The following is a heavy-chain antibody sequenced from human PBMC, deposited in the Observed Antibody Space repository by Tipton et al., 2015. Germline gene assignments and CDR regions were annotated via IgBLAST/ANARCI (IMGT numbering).Heavy chain of an antibody. V-gene: IGHV3-48*02. CDR2: ITPSGSAI. Sequence: SLRLSCAASGFIFSSYGLNWVRQAPGKGLEWVSYITPSGSAIYYADSVRGRFTISRDNAKNSLYLQMNSLRDEDTAVYYCARLGFYYYYGMDVWGQGTTVTVSS. CDR3: ARLGFYYYYGMDV. J-gene: IGHJ6*02. CDR1: GFIFSSYG.